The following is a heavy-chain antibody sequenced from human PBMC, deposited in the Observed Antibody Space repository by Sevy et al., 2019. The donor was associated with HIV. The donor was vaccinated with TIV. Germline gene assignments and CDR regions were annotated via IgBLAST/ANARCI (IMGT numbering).Heavy chain of an antibody. CDR3: AGENAWGRGYS. Sequence: SETLSLTCTVSAGSITSLYWNWIRLPPGKGLEWIANIYYNGHINYNPSLKSRVTLSLDTSKNQFSLRLSSVTAADTAMYYCAGENAWGRGYSWGQGTLVTVSS. V-gene: IGHV4-59*08. CDR1: AGSITSLY. CDR2: IYYNGHI. J-gene: IGHJ4*02. D-gene: IGHD1-26*01.